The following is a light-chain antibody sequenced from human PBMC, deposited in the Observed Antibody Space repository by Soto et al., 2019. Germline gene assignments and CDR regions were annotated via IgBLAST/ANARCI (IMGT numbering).Light chain of an antibody. CDR2: DAS. Sequence: EVVLTQYPATLSLSPGERATLSCRASQSVSSYLAWYQQKPGQAPRLLIYDASNRATGIPARFSGSGSGTDFTLTISSLEPEDFAVYYCQQRSNWSWTFGQGTKV. J-gene: IGKJ1*01. CDR1: QSVSSY. CDR3: QQRSNWSWT. V-gene: IGKV3-11*01.